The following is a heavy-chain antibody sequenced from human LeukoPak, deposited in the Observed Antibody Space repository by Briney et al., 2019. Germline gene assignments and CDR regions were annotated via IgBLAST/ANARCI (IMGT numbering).Heavy chain of an antibody. Sequence: SETLSLTCTVSGVSISSYYWSWVRQPPGKGLEWIGYIYTSGTPNYNPSLKSRVTISGDTSKNQFSLKLTYVTAADTAVYYCARGYCSSVSCYYFDSWGQGTLVTVSS. CDR1: GVSISSYY. CDR3: ARGYCSSVSCYYFDS. V-gene: IGHV4-4*09. J-gene: IGHJ4*02. CDR2: IYTSGTP. D-gene: IGHD2-2*01.